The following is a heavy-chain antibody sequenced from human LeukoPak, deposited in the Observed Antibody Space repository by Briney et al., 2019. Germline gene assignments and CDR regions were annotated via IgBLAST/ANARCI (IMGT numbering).Heavy chain of an antibody. CDR1: GYTFTSYA. CDR2: INTNTGNP. Sequence: GASVKVSCKASGYTFTSYAMNWVRQVPGQGLEWMGWINTNTGNPTYAQGFTGRFVFSLDTSVSTAYLQISSLKAEDTAVYYCAREVGATTVYYYYMDVWGKETTVTVSS. CDR3: AREVGATTVYYYYMDV. V-gene: IGHV7-4-1*02. J-gene: IGHJ6*03. D-gene: IGHD1-26*01.